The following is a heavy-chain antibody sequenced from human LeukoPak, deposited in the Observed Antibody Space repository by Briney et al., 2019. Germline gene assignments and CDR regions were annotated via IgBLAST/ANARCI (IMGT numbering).Heavy chain of an antibody. D-gene: IGHD3-3*01. CDR2: INHSGST. CDR1: GGSFSGYY. Sequence: SETLSLTCAVYGGSFSGYYWSWIRQPPGKGLEWIGEINHSGSTNYNPSLKSRVTISVDTSKNQFSLKLSSVTAADTAVYYCARDRSGYFDYWGQGTLVTVSS. J-gene: IGHJ4*02. V-gene: IGHV4-34*01. CDR3: ARDRSGYFDY.